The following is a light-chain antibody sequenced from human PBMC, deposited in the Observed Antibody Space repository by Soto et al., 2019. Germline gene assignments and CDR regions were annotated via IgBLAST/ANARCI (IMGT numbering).Light chain of an antibody. CDR3: QQYGSSPPYT. V-gene: IGKV3-20*01. Sequence: EIVLTQSPGTLSLSPGERATLSCRASQSISSNYLAWYQQKPGQAPRLLIYGASSRATAIPDRFCGSGSGTDFTLNISRLEPEDFAVYYCQQYGSSPPYTFGQGTKLEIK. CDR2: GAS. J-gene: IGKJ2*01. CDR1: QSISSNY.